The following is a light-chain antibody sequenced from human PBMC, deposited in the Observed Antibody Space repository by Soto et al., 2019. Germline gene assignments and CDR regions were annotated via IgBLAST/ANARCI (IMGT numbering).Light chain of an antibody. J-gene: IGKJ1*01. CDR2: DAS. CDR1: QTISSW. CDR3: QQYNGYRTWT. V-gene: IGKV1-5*01. Sequence: DVQITHSPSTLSGSVGDRVTITCRASQTISSWLAWYQQKPGKAPKVLIWDASSLQRGVPSRFTGSGSGTEFTLTINGLQPDDFATYYCQQYNGYRTWTFGQGTKVDIK.